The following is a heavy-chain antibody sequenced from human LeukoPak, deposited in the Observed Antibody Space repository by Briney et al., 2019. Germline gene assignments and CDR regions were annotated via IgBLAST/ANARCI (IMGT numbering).Heavy chain of an antibody. CDR2: ISGSGGST. J-gene: IGHJ4*02. Sequence: GTLRLSCAASGFTFSSYGMSWVRQAPGKGLEWVSAISGSGGSTYYADSVKGRFTISRDNSKNTLYLQMNSLRAEDTAVYYCAKGRTAVGFGGWGQGTLVTVSS. V-gene: IGHV3-23*01. CDR1: GFTFSSYG. D-gene: IGHD3-16*01. CDR3: AKGRTAVGFGG.